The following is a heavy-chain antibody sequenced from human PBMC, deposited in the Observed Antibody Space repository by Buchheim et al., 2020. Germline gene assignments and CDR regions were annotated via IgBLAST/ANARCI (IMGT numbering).Heavy chain of an antibody. D-gene: IGHD3-22*01. J-gene: IGHJ5*02. V-gene: IGHV4-39*01. CDR1: GGSISSSSYY. CDR2: IYYSGST. Sequence: QLQLQESGPGLVKPSETLSLTCTVSGGSISSSSYYWGWIRQPPGKGLEWIGSIYYSGSTYYNPSLKSRVTISVDTSKNQFSLKLSSVTAADTAVYYCACTMKEWYYYDSSGYSLNWFDPWGQGTL. CDR3: ACTMKEWYYYDSSGYSLNWFDP.